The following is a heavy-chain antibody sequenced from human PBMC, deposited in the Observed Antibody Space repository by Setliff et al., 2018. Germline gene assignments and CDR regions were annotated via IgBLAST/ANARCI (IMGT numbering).Heavy chain of an antibody. CDR1: GDSISRYY. CDR3: ARDQYTSGWHGPPESYFDC. Sequence: SETLSLTCTVSGDSISRYYWSWIRQPPGKGLEWIGYIQNGGNTKYNPSLGSRITMSVDTSKNQFSLKLSSVTAADTAVYYRARDQYTSGWHGPPESYFDCWGLGILVTVSS. D-gene: IGHD6-19*01. CDR2: IQNGGNT. V-gene: IGHV4-59*01. J-gene: IGHJ4*01.